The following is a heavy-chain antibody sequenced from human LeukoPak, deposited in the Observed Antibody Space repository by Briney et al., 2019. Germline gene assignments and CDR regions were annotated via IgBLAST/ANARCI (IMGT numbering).Heavy chain of an antibody. J-gene: IGHJ4*02. CDR2: ISGGAYST. CDR1: GFTFSSYA. Sequence: GSLRLSCAASGFTFSSYAMSWVRQAPGKGLEWVSGISGGAYSTYYADSVKGRFTISRDNSKNTLFLQMNSLRAEDTAIYFCAKASGTIRWGQDYWGRGTLVTVSS. D-gene: IGHD1-14*01. CDR3: AKASGTIRWGQDY. V-gene: IGHV3-23*01.